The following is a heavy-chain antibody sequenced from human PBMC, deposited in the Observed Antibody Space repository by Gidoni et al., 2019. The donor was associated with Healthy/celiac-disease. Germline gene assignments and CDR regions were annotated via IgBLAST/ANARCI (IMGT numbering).Heavy chain of an antibody. J-gene: IGHJ4*02. V-gene: IGHV3-33*01. CDR2: IWYDGSNK. Sequence: QVQLVESGGGVVPPGRSLRLSCAASGFTFSSYGMHWVRQAPGKGLEWVAVIWYDGSNKYYADSVKGRFTISRDNSKNTLYLQMNSLRAEDTAVYYCARDRDDFWSGYYTGLDYWGQGTLVTVSS. CDR1: GFTFSSYG. CDR3: ARDRDDFWSGYYTGLDY. D-gene: IGHD3-3*01.